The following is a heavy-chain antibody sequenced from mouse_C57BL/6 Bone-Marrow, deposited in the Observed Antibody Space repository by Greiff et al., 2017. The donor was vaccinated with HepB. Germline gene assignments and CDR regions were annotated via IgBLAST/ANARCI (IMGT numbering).Heavy chain of an antibody. CDR3: ATAYYSNYLYYYAMDY. D-gene: IGHD2-5*01. Sequence: QVQLQQSGAELVKPGASVKLSCKASGYTFTSYWMQWVKQRPGQGLEWIGEIDPSDSYTNYNQKFKGKATLTVDTSSSTAYMQLSSLTSEDSAVYYCATAYYSNYLYYYAMDYWGQGTSVTVSS. V-gene: IGHV1-50*01. CDR1: GYTFTSYW. CDR2: IDPSDSYT. J-gene: IGHJ4*01.